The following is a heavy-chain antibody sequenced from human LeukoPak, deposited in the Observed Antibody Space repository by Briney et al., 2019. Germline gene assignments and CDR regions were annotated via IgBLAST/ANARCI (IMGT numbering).Heavy chain of an antibody. J-gene: IGHJ6*03. Sequence: SVKVSCKASGYTFTSYGISWVRQTPGHGLEWLGGVIPMFGTSNYAQNFQGRVTFTADESTNTAYLELSSLTSEDSAVYFCARDHPDIAVIPAAMDVWGTGTTVIVSS. D-gene: IGHD2-2*01. CDR1: GYTFTSYG. V-gene: IGHV1-69*13. CDR3: ARDHPDIAVIPAAMDV. CDR2: VIPMFGTS.